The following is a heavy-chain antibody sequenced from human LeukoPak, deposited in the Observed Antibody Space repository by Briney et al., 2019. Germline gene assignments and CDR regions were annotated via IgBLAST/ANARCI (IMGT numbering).Heavy chain of an antibody. D-gene: IGHD3-22*01. CDR2: ISHDGINT. Sequence: GGSLRLSCAASRFSFSNYAMHWVRQDSGRGLEWLAVISHDGINTYYADSVKGRFTISRDNSKNTLYLQMNSLRAEDTAVYYCAKDKPHYYDSSGYYPDYWGQGTLVTVSS. V-gene: IGHV3-30*18. CDR3: AKDKPHYYDSSGYYPDY. CDR1: RFSFSNYA. J-gene: IGHJ4*02.